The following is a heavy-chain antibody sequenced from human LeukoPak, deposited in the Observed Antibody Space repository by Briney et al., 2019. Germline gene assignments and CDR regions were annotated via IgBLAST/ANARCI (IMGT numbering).Heavy chain of an antibody. D-gene: IGHD2-2*01. V-gene: IGHV3-23*01. Sequence: GGSLRLSCAASGFTFSSYAMSWVRQAPGKGLEWVSAISGSGGSTYYADPVKGRFTISRDNSKNTLYLQMNSLRAEDTAVYYCAKFNSGGDIVVVPAALEHAFDIWGQGTMVTVSS. CDR2: ISGSGGST. CDR1: GFTFSSYA. J-gene: IGHJ3*02. CDR3: AKFNSGGDIVVVPAALEHAFDI.